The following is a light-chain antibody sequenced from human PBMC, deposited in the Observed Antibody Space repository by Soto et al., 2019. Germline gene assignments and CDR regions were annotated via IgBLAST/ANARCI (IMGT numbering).Light chain of an antibody. J-gene: IGKJ1*01. CDR2: DAS. CDR3: QQYGSSGT. V-gene: IGKV3-20*01. CDR1: QSVNSNY. Sequence: GVTQSPGTLSLSTGERATLSCRASQSVNSNYLAWYQQKPGQAPRLLIFDASNRATGIPARFSGSGSATDFTLTISRLEPEDFAVYYCQQYGSSGTFGQGTKVDI.